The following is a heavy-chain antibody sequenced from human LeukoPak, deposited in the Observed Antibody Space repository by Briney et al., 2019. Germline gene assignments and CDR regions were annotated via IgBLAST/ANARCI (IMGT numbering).Heavy chain of an antibody. CDR3: ARRENPVQYYYDSSGPSHFDY. Sequence: SETLSLTCAVSGGSMTTGNWWTWVRQSPDKGLEWIGEIFHNGTSNYNPSLKSRVTISIDISKNQFSLKLSSVTAADTAVYYCARRENPVQYYYDSSGPSHFDYWGQGTLVTVSS. J-gene: IGHJ4*02. V-gene: IGHV4-4*02. CDR2: IFHNGTS. CDR1: GGSMTTGNW. D-gene: IGHD3-22*01.